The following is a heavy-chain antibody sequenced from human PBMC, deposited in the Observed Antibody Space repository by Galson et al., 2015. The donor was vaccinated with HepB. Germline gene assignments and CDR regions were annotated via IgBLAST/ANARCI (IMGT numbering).Heavy chain of an antibody. D-gene: IGHD3-9*01. V-gene: IGHV3-64D*06. Sequence: SLRLSCAASGFTFSSYGMYWVRQAPGKGLEYVSAISNNGGSTCYADPVKGRFTISRDNSKNTLYLQMSSLRAEDTAVYFCVKVGFYDLLTGYYTPNFDYWGQGTLVTVSS. CDR3: VKVGFYDLLTGYYTPNFDY. CDR2: ISNNGGST. CDR1: GFTFSSYG. J-gene: IGHJ4*02.